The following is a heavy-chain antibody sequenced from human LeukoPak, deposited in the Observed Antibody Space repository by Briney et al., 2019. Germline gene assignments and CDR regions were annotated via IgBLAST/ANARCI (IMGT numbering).Heavy chain of an antibody. CDR3: ARVSITMVRGVNYYMDV. Sequence: PSETLSLTCTVSGGSISSYYWSWIRQPAGKGLEWIGRIYTSGSTNYNPSLKSRVTISVDTSKNQFSLKLSSVTAADTAVYYCARVSITMVRGVNYYMDVWGKGTTATVSS. CDR2: IYTSGST. V-gene: IGHV4-4*07. J-gene: IGHJ6*03. D-gene: IGHD3-10*01. CDR1: GGSISSYY.